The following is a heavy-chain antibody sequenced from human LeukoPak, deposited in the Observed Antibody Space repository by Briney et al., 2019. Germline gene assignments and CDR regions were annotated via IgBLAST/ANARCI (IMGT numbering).Heavy chain of an antibody. CDR1: GFTFSDYA. D-gene: IGHD3-10*01. CDR3: AKDRGVSYVKAMDY. J-gene: IGHJ4*02. CDR2: ISDSGGST. Sequence: PGGSLRLSCTVSGFTFSDYAVSWVRQAPGKGLEWVSAISDSGGSTFYADSVKGRITISRDNSKNTLYLQMNSLRAEDTAVYYCAKDRGVSYVKAMDYWGQGTLVTVSA. V-gene: IGHV3-23*01.